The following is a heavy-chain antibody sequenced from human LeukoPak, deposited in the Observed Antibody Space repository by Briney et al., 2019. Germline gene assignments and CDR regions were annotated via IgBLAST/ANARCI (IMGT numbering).Heavy chain of an antibody. CDR3: ARRGVSLYFDY. J-gene: IGHJ4*02. D-gene: IGHD2-8*01. V-gene: IGHV3-48*01. Sequence: GGSLRLSCAASGFTFSNYNMNWVRQAPGKGLEWVSYISTSSSTIYYADSVKGRFTISRDNAKNSLYLQMNSLRAEETAVYYCARRGVSLYFDYWGQGTLVTVSS. CDR1: GFTFSNYN. CDR2: ISTSSSTI.